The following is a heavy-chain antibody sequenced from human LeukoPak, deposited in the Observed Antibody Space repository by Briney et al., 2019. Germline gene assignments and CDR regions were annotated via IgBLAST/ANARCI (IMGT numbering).Heavy chain of an antibody. J-gene: IGHJ3*01. V-gene: IGHV3-23*01. Sequence: GGSLRLSCEASGFTFSNYAMTWVRQAPGKGLEGVSSIRGSGASSFYADPVKGRFAMSRDNSNSTLYLKMKSLRVGDTAVYYCGRDPNGDYVGAFDFGGQGTLVTVSS. CDR3: GRDPNGDYVGAFDF. D-gene: IGHD4-17*01. CDR1: GFTFSNYA. CDR2: IRGSGASS.